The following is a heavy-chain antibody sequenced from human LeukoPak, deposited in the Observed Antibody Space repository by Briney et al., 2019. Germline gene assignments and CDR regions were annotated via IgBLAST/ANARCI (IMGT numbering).Heavy chain of an antibody. Sequence: GGSLRLSCAASEFTFSNYVMSWVRQAPGKGLEWVSSISDSGGSTYSTDSVKGRFTISRDNSWNTLYLQMNSLRAEDAAVYYCVKHFSYGPYGSGGVMDVWGQGTTVTVSS. D-gene: IGHD3-10*01. CDR2: ISDSGGST. CDR1: EFTFSNYV. J-gene: IGHJ6*02. CDR3: VKHFSYGPYGSGGVMDV. V-gene: IGHV3-23*01.